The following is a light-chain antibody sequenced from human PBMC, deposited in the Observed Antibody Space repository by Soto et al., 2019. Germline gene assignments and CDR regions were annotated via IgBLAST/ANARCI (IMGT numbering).Light chain of an antibody. Sequence: IVWTQSPGTLSLSPGERVTLSCRASQSIGSSNLAWYQKKPGQAPRLLIFNASGRAPGIPDRISGSGSGTDFNLTISRLETEDFAVYYCQQYGSSTITVGQGTRLEIK. CDR3: QQYGSSTIT. CDR2: NAS. CDR1: QSIGSSN. V-gene: IGKV3-20*01. J-gene: IGKJ5*01.